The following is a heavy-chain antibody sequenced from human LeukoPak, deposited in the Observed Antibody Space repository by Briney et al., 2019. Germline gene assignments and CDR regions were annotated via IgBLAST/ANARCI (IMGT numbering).Heavy chain of an antibody. Sequence: GGSLRLSCAASGFTFNNYGMNWVRQAPGKGLEWVAFIRYDGSNEYYADSVKARFTISRDNSKNTLYLQMNSLIPEDTAVYYCAKPGDRYAFHIWGQGTMVTVSS. CDR3: AKPGDRYAFHI. D-gene: IGHD7-27*01. J-gene: IGHJ3*02. CDR1: GFTFNNYG. CDR2: IRYDGSNE. V-gene: IGHV3-30*02.